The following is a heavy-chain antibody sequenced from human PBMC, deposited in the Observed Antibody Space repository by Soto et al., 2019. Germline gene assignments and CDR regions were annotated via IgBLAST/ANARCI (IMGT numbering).Heavy chain of an antibody. J-gene: IGHJ4*02. CDR3: ASHLRPTNWGGGYLDY. CDR1: GGSISSYY. CDR2: IYYSGST. Sequence: SETLSLTCTVSGGSISSYYWSWIRQPPGKGLEWIGYIYYSGSTNYNPSFKSRVTISVDTSKNQFSLKLSSVTAADTAVYYCASHLRPTNWGGGYLDYWGQGPLVTVSS. D-gene: IGHD7-27*01. V-gene: IGHV4-59*01.